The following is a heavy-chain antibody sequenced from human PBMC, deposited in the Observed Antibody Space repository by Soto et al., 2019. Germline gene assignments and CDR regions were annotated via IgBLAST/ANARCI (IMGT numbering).Heavy chain of an antibody. CDR2: ISYDEIDK. CDR3: AKVRESAASGHFDY. Sequence: GGSLRLSCAASGFTFSNYTMHWVRQAPGKGLEWVALISYDEIDKYYADAVKGRFTISRDNSKNTLYVQMNSLRVEDTALYFCAKVRESAASGHFDYWGRGTLVTVSS. V-gene: IGHV3-30*04. CDR1: GFTFSNYT. D-gene: IGHD6-13*01. J-gene: IGHJ4*02.